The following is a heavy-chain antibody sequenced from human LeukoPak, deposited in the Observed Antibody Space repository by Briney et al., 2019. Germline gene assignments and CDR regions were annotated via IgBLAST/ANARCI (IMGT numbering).Heavy chain of an antibody. CDR1: GFTFSSYG. J-gene: IGHJ4*02. CDR3: ARDVGITGQYYFDY. V-gene: IGHV3-30*02. CDR2: IRYDGSNK. D-gene: IGHD3-16*01. Sequence: PGGSLRLSCAASGFTFSSYGMHWVRQAPGKGLEWVAFIRYDGSNKYYADSVKGRFTISRDNAKNSLYLQMNSLRAEDTAVYYCARDVGITGQYYFDYWGQGTLVTVSS.